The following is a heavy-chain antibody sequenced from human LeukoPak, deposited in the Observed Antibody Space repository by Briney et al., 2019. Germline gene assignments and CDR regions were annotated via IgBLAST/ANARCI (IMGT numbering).Heavy chain of an antibody. CDR2: LWYGGSNK. CDR3: ARDCTNGVCYGTDFDY. D-gene: IGHD2-8*01. CDR1: GFTFSSYG. Sequence: GGSLRLSCAASGFTFSSYGMHWVRQAPGKGLEWVAVLWYGGSNKPYADSVKGRFTISRDNSRNTLYLQMNSLRAEDTAVYYCARDCTNGVCYGTDFDYWGQGTLVTVS. J-gene: IGHJ4*02. V-gene: IGHV3-33*01.